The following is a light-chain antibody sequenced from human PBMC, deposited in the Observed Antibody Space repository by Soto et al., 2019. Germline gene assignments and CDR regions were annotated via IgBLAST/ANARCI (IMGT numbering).Light chain of an antibody. CDR3: QQYNSYSPT. CDR2: KAS. Sequence: DIQMTQSPSTMSASVGDRVTITCRASQSIDSWLAWYQQKPGKAPKFLMYKASNLESGVPSRFSGSGSETEFTLTISGLQPGDSATYYCQQYNSYSPTFGQGTKVDIK. J-gene: IGKJ1*01. V-gene: IGKV1-5*03. CDR1: QSIDSW.